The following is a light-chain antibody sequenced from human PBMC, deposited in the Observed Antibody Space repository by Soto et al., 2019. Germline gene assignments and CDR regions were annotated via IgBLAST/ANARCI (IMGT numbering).Light chain of an antibody. CDR3: SSYAGSDNYV. J-gene: IGLJ1*01. V-gene: IGLV2-8*01. CDR1: SSDTGDYNY. Sequence: QSALTQPPSASGSPGQSVTISCRGTSSDTGDYNYVSWYQQHPGKAPKLMIYEVSKWPSGVPDRFSGSKSGNTASLTVSGLQTEDEADYYCSSYAGSDNYVFGTGTKVTVL. CDR2: EVS.